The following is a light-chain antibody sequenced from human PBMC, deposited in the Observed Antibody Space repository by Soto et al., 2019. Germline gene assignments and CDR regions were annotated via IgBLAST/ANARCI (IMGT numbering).Light chain of an antibody. V-gene: IGKV1-5*03. CDR2: MAS. CDR3: QEYDGHCT. J-gene: IGKJ2*02. Sequence: DIQMTQSPSTLSASVGDRVSITCRTSQSIKSRLAWYQQKPGKAPKLLIHMASSLQSGVPSRFSGSGSGTEFTLTISSLQPDDFATYFCQEYDGHCTFGQGTKLEMK. CDR1: QSIKSR.